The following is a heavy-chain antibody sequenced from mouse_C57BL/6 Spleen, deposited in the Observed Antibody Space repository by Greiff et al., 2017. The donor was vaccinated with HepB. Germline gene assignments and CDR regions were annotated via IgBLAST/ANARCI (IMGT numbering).Heavy chain of an antibody. J-gene: IGHJ4*01. V-gene: IGHV1-52*01. D-gene: IGHD1-1*01. CDR2: IDPSDSET. CDR1: GYTFTSYW. CDR3: ARGDYGSSPLAMDY. Sequence: QVQLQQPGAELVRPGSSVKLSCKASGYTFTSYWMHWVKQRPIQGLEWIGNIDPSDSETHYNQKFKDKATLTVDKSSSTAYMQLSSLTSEDSAVYYCARGDYGSSPLAMDYWGQGTSVTVSS.